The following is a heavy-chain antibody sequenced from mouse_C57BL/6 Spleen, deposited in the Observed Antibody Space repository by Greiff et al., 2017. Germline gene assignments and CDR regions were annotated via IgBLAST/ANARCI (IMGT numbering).Heavy chain of an antibody. CDR3: ARWATMATGGFAY. CDR1: GFNIKDYY. J-gene: IGHJ3*01. Sequence: VHVKQSGAELVKPGASVKLSCTASGFNIKDYYMHWVKQRTEQGLEWIGRIDPEDGETKYAPKFQGKATITADTSSNTAYLQLSSLTSEDTAVYYCARWATMATGGFAYWGQGTLVTVSA. D-gene: IGHD2-1*01. V-gene: IGHV14-2*01. CDR2: IDPEDGET.